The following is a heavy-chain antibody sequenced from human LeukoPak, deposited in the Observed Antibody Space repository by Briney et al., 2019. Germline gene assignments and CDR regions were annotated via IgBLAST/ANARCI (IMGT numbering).Heavy chain of an antibody. D-gene: IGHD1-26*01. CDR3: ARPNRLGRLDAFDI. CDR2: INHSGST. Sequence: PSETLSLTCAVYGGSFSGYYWSWIRQPPGKGLEWIGEINHSGSTNYNPSLKSRVTISVDTSKNQFSLKLSSVTAADTAVYYCARPNRLGRLDAFDIWGQGTMVTVSS. CDR1: GGSFSGYY. V-gene: IGHV4-34*01. J-gene: IGHJ3*02.